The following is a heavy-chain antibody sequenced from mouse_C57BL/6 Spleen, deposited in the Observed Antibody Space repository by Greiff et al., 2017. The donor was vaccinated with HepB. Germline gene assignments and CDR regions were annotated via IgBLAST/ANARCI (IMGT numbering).Heavy chain of an antibody. J-gene: IGHJ3*01. Sequence: VQLQQSGAELARPGASVKLSCKASGYTFTSYGISWVKQRTGQGLEWIGEIYPRSGNTYYNETFKGKATLTADKSSSTAYMELRSLTSEDSAVYFCACYSSFAYWGQGTLVTVSA. CDR3: ACYSSFAY. V-gene: IGHV1-81*01. CDR1: GYTFTSYG. CDR2: IYPRSGNT. D-gene: IGHD1-1*01.